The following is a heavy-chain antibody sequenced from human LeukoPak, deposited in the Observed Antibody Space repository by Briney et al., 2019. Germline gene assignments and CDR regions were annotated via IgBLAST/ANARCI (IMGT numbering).Heavy chain of an antibody. CDR1: GFTFSGYS. Sequence: GGSLRLSCVGSGFTFSGYSMNWVRQAPGKGLEWVSSISSTSTYIYYADSLKGRFTISRENADNSLYLQMNSLRAEDTAVYYCARDTSFQYWGQGTQVTVSS. J-gene: IGHJ4*02. V-gene: IGHV3-21*01. CDR3: ARDTSFQY. CDR2: ISSTSTYI. D-gene: IGHD2/OR15-2a*01.